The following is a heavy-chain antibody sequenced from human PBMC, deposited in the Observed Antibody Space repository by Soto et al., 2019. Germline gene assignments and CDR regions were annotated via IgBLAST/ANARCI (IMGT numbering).Heavy chain of an antibody. Sequence: EVRLVESGGGLVQPGGSLRLSCAASGVTFSSYEMHWVRQTPGKGLEWISYISGSAENIYYADSVKGRFTMSRDNAKKSLFLQMGSLGVEDTGVYYCAGAVTGLGGLDHWGQGTLVTVSS. CDR1: GVTFSSYE. CDR3: AGAVTGLGGLDH. CDR2: ISGSAENI. J-gene: IGHJ4*02. V-gene: IGHV3-48*03. D-gene: IGHD3-10*01.